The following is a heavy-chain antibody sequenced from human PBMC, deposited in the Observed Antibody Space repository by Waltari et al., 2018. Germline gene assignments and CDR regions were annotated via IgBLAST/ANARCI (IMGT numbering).Heavy chain of an antibody. J-gene: IGHJ4*02. CDR1: GNTLSELS. CDR3: ATDNPEEGYYFY. D-gene: IGHD3-22*01. Sequence: QVQLIQSGAEVKKPGASVKVSCKISGNTLSELSIHWVRQAPGKGLEWMGGFDPEDGETIYAQKFQGRVTMTEDTSRDTAYMELRRLRFEDTAVYYCATDNPEEGYYFYWGQGTLVTVSS. V-gene: IGHV1-24*01. CDR2: FDPEDGET.